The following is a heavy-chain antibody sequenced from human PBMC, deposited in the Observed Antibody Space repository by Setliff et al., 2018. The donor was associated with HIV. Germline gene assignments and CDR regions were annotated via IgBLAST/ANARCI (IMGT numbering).Heavy chain of an antibody. J-gene: IGHJ5*02. V-gene: IGHV4-59*01. CDR3: ARDRGSYNFWSGLARGDNWFDP. CDR1: GGSISHYY. CDR2: ISYSGTT. Sequence: SETLSLTCTVSGGSISHYYWNWIRQSPGKGLEWIGFISYSGTTNYNPSLESRVTISIDTSNNQFSLNLTSVTAADTAVYYCARDRGSYNFWSGLARGDNWFDPWGQGTLVTGLL. D-gene: IGHD3-3*01.